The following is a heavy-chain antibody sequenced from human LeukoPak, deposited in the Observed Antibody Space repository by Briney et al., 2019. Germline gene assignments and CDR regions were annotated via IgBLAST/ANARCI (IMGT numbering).Heavy chain of an antibody. D-gene: IGHD2-15*01. CDR3: VRESYCSGGSCYSGRPFDI. Sequence: GGSLRLSCAASGFTFSSYWMHWVRQAPGKGLVWVSRINTDGSRTIYADSVKGRFTIFRDNAKNTLYLQMNSLRAEDTAVFYCVRESYCSGGSCYSGRPFDIWGQGTMVTVSS. J-gene: IGHJ3*02. CDR2: INTDGSRT. CDR1: GFTFSSYW. V-gene: IGHV3-74*01.